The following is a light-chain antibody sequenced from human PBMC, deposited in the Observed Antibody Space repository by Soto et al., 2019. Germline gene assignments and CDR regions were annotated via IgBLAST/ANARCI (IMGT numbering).Light chain of an antibody. CDR3: QQSYSTPT. CDR1: QSINNL. CDR2: DVS. Sequence: DVQMTQSPSTLSASVGDRVTITCRASQSINNLLAWYQQKPGKAPKFLIYDVSTLESGVPSRFSGSGSGTEFTLTISSLQPEDFATYYCQQSYSTPTFGQGTKVDIK. J-gene: IGKJ1*01. V-gene: IGKV1-5*01.